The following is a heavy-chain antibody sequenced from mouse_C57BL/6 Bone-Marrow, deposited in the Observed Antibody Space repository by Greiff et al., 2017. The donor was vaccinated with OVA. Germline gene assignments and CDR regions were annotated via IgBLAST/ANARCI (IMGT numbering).Heavy chain of an antibody. Sequence: EVKLVESGGDLVKPGGSLKLSCAASGFTFSSYGMSWVRQTPDKRLEWVATISSGGSYTYYPDSVKGRFTISRDNDKNTLYLQMSSLKSEDTAMYYCARRGFYYLAMDYWGQGTSVTVSS. D-gene: IGHD2-1*01. J-gene: IGHJ4*01. V-gene: IGHV5-6*02. CDR3: ARRGFYYLAMDY. CDR1: GFTFSSYG. CDR2: ISSGGSYT.